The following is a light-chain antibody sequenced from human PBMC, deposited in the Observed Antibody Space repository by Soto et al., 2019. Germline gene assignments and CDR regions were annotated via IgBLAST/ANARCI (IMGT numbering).Light chain of an antibody. V-gene: IGKV3-20*01. Sequence: EIVLTQSPGTLSLSPGEGATLSCRASQSITTNSLAWYQQKPGQAPRLLIYGASNRATGVPDRVSASGSGKDFPLSFSRLEPEDFAMYYCQQYVTSPYTFGQGTKLAIK. CDR3: QQYVTSPYT. CDR2: GAS. J-gene: IGKJ2*01. CDR1: QSITTNS.